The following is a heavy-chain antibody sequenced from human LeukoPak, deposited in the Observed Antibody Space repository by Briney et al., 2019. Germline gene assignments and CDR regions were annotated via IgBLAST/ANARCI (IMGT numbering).Heavy chain of an antibody. CDR2: ISGDSNSI. Sequence: PGGSLRLSCATSGFTFSSYSMNWVRQAPGKGLEWVSSISGDSNSIYHADSVRGRFTTSRDNAKNSLYLQMDSLSAEDSAVYFCARARERACPSTSCPSDYWGQGILVTISS. D-gene: IGHD2-2*01. V-gene: IGHV3-48*04. CDR3: ARARERACPSTSCPSDY. J-gene: IGHJ4*02. CDR1: GFTFSSYS.